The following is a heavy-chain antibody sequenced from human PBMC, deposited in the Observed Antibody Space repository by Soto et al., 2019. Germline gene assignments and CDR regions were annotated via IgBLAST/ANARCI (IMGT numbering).Heavy chain of an antibody. CDR3: ARDSNWALDY. V-gene: IGHV3-30-3*01. D-gene: IGHD7-27*01. CDR2: ISYDGSNK. CDR1: GFTFSSYA. Sequence: QVQLVESGGGVVQPGRSLRLSCAASGFTFSSYAMHWVRQAPGKGLEWVAVISYDGSNKYYADSVKGRFTISRDNSKNTLYLQMNSLRAEDTDVYYCARDSNWALDYWGQGTLVTVSS. J-gene: IGHJ4*02.